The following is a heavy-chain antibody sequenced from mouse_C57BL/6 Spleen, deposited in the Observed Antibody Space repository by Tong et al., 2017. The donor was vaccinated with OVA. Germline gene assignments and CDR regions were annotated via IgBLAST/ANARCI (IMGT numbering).Heavy chain of an antibody. CDR3: ARQQLDCCDY. V-gene: IGHV5-4*01. J-gene: IGHJ2*01. CDR1: GFTFSSYA. CDR2: ISDGGSYT. Sequence: EVQLQESGGDLVKPGGSLKLSCAASGFTFSSYAMSWVRQTPEKRLEWVATISDGGSYTYYPDNVKGRFTISRDNAKNNLYLQMSHLKSEDTAMYYCARQQLDCCDYWGQGTTLPVSS.